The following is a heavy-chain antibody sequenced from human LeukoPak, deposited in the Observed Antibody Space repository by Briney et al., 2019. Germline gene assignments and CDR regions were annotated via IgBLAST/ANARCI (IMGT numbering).Heavy chain of an antibody. Sequence: GGSLRLSCAASGFTVSSNYMSWVRQAPGKGLEWVSVIYSGGSTYYADSVKGRFTISRDNSKNTLYLQMNSLRAEDTAVYYCARGVSDSSGYYRMAYWGQGTLVTVSS. J-gene: IGHJ4*02. CDR2: IYSGGST. CDR1: GFTVSSNY. CDR3: ARGVSDSSGYYRMAY. V-gene: IGHV3-66*01. D-gene: IGHD3-22*01.